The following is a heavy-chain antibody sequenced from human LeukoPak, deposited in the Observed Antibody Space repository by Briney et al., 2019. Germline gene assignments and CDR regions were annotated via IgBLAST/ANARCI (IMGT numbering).Heavy chain of an antibody. J-gene: IGHJ3*02. CDR1: GFTFSNYA. CDR2: ISSNVGST. Sequence: PGGSLRLSCAASGFTFSNYAMSWVRQAPGKGLEWVSGISSNVGSTYYADSVKGRFTISRDNSKNTLYLQMNSLRAEDTAVYYCAKGRGEIMGAFDIWGQGTMVTVSS. V-gene: IGHV3-23*01. D-gene: IGHD2-8*01. CDR3: AKGRGEIMGAFDI.